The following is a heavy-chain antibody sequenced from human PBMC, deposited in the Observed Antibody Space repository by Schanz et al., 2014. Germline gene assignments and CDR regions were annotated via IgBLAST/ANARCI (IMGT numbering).Heavy chain of an antibody. V-gene: IGHV3-30*14. CDR2: ISNDGSIK. CDR3: ARPRFDYGEVDY. D-gene: IGHD4-17*01. J-gene: IGHJ4*02. CDR1: GFTFSSYA. Sequence: QVQLLQFGGGVVQPGRFLRLSCAASGFTFSSYAMHWVRQAPGKGLEWVALISNDGSIKYYADSVEGRFTISRDRFQNTLYLRMSSLRAEDTAVYYCARPRFDYGEVDYWGQGTLVTVSS.